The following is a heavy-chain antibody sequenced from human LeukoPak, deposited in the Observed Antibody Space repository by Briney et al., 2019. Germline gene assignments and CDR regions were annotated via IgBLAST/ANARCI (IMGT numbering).Heavy chain of an antibody. Sequence: SETLSLTCTVSGGSISSSSYYWGWIRQPPGKGLEWIGSIYYSGSTYYNPSLKSRVTISVDTSKNQFSLKLSSVTAADTAVYYCARWGVVVAATAALWGRGTLVTVSS. V-gene: IGHV4-39*01. J-gene: IGHJ4*02. D-gene: IGHD2-15*01. CDR1: GGSISSSSYY. CDR3: ARWGVVVAATAAL. CDR2: IYYSGST.